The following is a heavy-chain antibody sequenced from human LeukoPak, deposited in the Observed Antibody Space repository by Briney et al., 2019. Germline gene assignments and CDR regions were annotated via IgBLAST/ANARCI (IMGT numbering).Heavy chain of an antibody. CDR1: GFTFSNYW. CDR2: ISSNGGST. Sequence: GGSLRLSCAASGFTFSNYWMHWVRQAPGKGLEYVSAISSNGGSTYYANSVKGRFTISRDNSKNTLYLQINSLRAEDTAIYYCARRGYSDSSGYDYWGQGTLVTVSS. CDR3: ARRGYSDSSGYDY. J-gene: IGHJ4*02. V-gene: IGHV3-64*01. D-gene: IGHD3-22*01.